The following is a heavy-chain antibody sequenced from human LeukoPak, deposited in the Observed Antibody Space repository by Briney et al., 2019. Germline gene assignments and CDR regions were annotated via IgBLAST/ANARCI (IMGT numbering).Heavy chain of an antibody. D-gene: IGHD6-13*01. J-gene: IGHJ5*02. V-gene: IGHV4-34*01. Sequence: SETLSLTCAVYGGSFSGYYWSWIRQPPGKGLEWIGEINHSGSTNYNPSLKSRVTISVDTSKNQFSLKLNSVSAADTAVYYCARVVAAAGNNWFDPWGQGTLVTVSS. CDR2: INHSGST. CDR3: ARVVAAAGNNWFDP. CDR1: GGSFSGYY.